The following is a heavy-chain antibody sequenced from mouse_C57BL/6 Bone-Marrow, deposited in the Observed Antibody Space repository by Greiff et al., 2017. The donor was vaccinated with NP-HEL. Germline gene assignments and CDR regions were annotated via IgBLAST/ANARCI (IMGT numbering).Heavy chain of an antibody. V-gene: IGHV1-50*01. CDR3: ANEDMDD. CDR1: GYTFTSYW. J-gene: IGHJ4*01. Sequence: QVQLQQPGAELVKPGASVKLSCKASGYTFTSYWMQWVKQRPGQGLEWIGEIDPSDSDTNYNQKFKGKATLTVDKSSSTAYMQLSSLTSEDSAVYYCANEDMDDWGQGTSVTVSS. CDR2: IDPSDSDT.